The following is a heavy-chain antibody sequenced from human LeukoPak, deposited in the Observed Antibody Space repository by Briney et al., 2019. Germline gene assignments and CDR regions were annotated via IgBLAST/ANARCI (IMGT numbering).Heavy chain of an antibody. CDR1: GYSISSSYY. V-gene: IGHV4-38-2*02. D-gene: IGHD2-15*01. Sequence: SETLSLTCTVSGYSISSSYYWGWIRPPPGKGLEWIGIIYYSGNTYYNPSLKSRVTISVDTSKNQFSLKVSSVTAADTAVYYCARDQSGYCSGGSCYPQENWFDPWGQGTLVTVSS. CDR2: IYYSGNT. J-gene: IGHJ5*02. CDR3: ARDQSGYCSGGSCYPQENWFDP.